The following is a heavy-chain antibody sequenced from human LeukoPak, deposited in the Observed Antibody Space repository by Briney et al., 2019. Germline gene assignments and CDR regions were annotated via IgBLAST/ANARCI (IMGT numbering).Heavy chain of an antibody. V-gene: IGHV4-38-2*02. Sequence: PSETLSLTCTVSGYFISSDYYWGWIRQPPGKGLEWIGSIYHSGSTYYNPSLKSRVTISVDTSKNQFSLKLSSVTAADTAAYYCARAMFAGATSDYWGQGTLVTVSS. CDR2: IYHSGST. D-gene: IGHD3-16*01. CDR1: GYFISSDYY. J-gene: IGHJ4*02. CDR3: ARAMFAGATSDY.